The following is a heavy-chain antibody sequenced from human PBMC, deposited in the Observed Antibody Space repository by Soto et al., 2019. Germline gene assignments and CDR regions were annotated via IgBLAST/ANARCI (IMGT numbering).Heavy chain of an antibody. V-gene: IGHV3-74*01. D-gene: IGHD3-22*01. CDR2: INSDGSST. CDR1: GFTFSSYW. J-gene: IGHJ6*02. CDR3: ARAQYYYDSSGYYIYYYGMDV. Sequence: HPGGSLRLSCAASGFTFSSYWMRWVRQAPGKGLVWVSRINSDGSSTSYADSVKGRFTISRDNAKNTLYLQMNSLRAEDTAVYYCARAQYYYDSSGYYIYYYGMDVWGQGTTDTVSS.